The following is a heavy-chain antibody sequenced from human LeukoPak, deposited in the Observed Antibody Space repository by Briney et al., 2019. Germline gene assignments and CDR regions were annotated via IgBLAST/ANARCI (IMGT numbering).Heavy chain of an antibody. CDR2: INPNSGGT. CDR3: ARSFVWSGYYTGCWFDP. V-gene: IGHV1-2*02. D-gene: IGHD3-3*01. Sequence: ASVKVSCKASGYTFTGYYMHWVRQAPGQGLEWMGWINPNSGGTNYAQKFQGRVTMTRDTSICTAYMELSRLRSDDTAVYYCARSFVWSGYYTGCWFDPWGQGTLVTVSS. J-gene: IGHJ5*02. CDR1: GYTFTGYY.